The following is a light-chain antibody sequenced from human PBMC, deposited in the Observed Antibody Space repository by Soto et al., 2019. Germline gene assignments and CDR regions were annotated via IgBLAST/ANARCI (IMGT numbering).Light chain of an antibody. CDR1: QSVSSK. Sequence: EIVLTQSPGTLSVSPGARATLSCRARQSVSSKLAWYQQKPGQAPRLLFYGASTGATGIQARFSGSGSETEFTRSISRLQSEDFAVYYCQQYNNWPGTFGQGTKVEIK. CDR3: QQYNNWPGT. V-gene: IGKV3-15*01. J-gene: IGKJ1*01. CDR2: GAS.